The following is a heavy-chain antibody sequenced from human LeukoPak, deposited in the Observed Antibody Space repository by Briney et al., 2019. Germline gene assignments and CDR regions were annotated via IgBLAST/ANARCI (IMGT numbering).Heavy chain of an antibody. CDR3: ARDSYCGGDCYLGGDDAFDI. V-gene: IGHV3-48*01. Sequence: GGSLRLSCAASGSTFSSYSMNWVRQAPGKGLEWVSYISSSSSTIYYADSVKGRFTISRDNAKNSLYLQMNSLRAEDTAVYYCARDSYCGGDCYLGGDDAFDIWGQGTTVTVSS. D-gene: IGHD2-21*02. CDR2: ISSSSSTI. J-gene: IGHJ3*02. CDR1: GSTFSSYS.